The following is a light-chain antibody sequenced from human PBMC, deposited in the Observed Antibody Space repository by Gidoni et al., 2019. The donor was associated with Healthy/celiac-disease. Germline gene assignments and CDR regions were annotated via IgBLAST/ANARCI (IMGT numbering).Light chain of an antibody. Sequence: DIVMTQFPLSLPVTPGEPASIPCRSSQSLLHSNGYNYLYWYLQKPGQSPQHLIYLGSNRASGVPDRFSGSGSGTDCTLKISKVEAEDVGVYYCMQALQTPRTFGPGTKVDIK. CDR1: QSLLHSNGYNY. CDR2: LGS. CDR3: MQALQTPRT. V-gene: IGKV2-28*01. J-gene: IGKJ3*01.